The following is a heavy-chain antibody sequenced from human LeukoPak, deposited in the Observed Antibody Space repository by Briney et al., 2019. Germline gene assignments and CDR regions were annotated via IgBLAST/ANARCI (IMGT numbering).Heavy chain of an antibody. CDR1: GGPISSSSYY. D-gene: IGHD3-3*01. J-gene: IGHJ4*02. CDR3: ARAALFWSGYYPTAHPFDY. Sequence: PSETLSLTCTVSGGPISSSSYYWGWIRQPPGKGLEWIGSIYYSGSTNYNPSLKSRVTISVDTSKNQFSLKLSSVTAADTAVYYCARAALFWSGYYPTAHPFDYWGQGTLVTVSS. V-gene: IGHV4-39*07. CDR2: IYYSGST.